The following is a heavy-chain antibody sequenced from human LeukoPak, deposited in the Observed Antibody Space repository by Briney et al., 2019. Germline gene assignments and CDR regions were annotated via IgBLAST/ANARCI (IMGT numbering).Heavy chain of an antibody. CDR2: LKQDGSEI. J-gene: IGHJ4*02. CDR1: GFTFSNYW. V-gene: IGHV3-7*01. Sequence: GGSLRLSCAVSGFTFSNYWMSWVRQAPGKGLEWVASLKQDGSEIYYVDSVKGRFTISRDNAKNSLYLEMDPLRAEDTAVYYCVGDPGDYWGQGTLVTVSS. CDR3: VGDPGDY.